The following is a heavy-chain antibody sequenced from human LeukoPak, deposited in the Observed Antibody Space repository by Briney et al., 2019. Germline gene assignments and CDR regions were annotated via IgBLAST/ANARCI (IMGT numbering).Heavy chain of an antibody. J-gene: IGHJ4*02. CDR3: ARDRYYYGSGSYYNRGLFDY. V-gene: IGHV3-74*01. CDR1: GFTFSSYW. CDR2: INSDGSST. D-gene: IGHD3-10*01. Sequence: GSLRLSCAASGFTFSSYWMHWVRQAPGKGLVWVSRINSDGSSTSYADSVKGRFTISRDNAKNTLYLQINSLRAEDTAVYYCARDRYYYGSGSYYNRGLFDYWGQGTLVTVSS.